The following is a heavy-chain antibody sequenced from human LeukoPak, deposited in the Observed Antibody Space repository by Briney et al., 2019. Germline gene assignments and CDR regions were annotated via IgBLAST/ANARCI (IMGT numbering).Heavy chain of an antibody. D-gene: IGHD6-13*01. CDR1: GYIFSGYY. Sequence: ASVKVSCKASGYIFSGYYINWVRQAPGQGLEWMGWISAYNGNTNYAQKLQGRVTMTTDTSTSTAYMELRSLRSDDTAVYYCARVTGYMTEDYFDYWGQGTLITVSS. CDR2: ISAYNGNT. J-gene: IGHJ4*02. CDR3: ARVTGYMTEDYFDY. V-gene: IGHV1-18*04.